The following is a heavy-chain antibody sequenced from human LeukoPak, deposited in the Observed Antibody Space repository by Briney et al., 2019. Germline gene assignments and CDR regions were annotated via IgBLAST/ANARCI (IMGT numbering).Heavy chain of an antibody. Sequence: GGSLRLSCAASGFIFSDYAMHWVRQAPGKGLEWVSVTSYDGINKFYADSVRGRFTISRDNFQNTLYLQMDSLRAEDTALYYCARRRNPGREAAGLDYWGQGTLATVSS. V-gene: IGHV3-30*01. CDR2: TSYDGINK. CDR3: ARRRNPGREAAGLDY. D-gene: IGHD6-13*01. J-gene: IGHJ4*02. CDR1: GFIFSDYA.